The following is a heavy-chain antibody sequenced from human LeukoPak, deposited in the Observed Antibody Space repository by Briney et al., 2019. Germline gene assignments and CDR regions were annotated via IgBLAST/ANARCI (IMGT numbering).Heavy chain of an antibody. CDR2: ISYSGIT. CDR3: ARGVNWIDP. J-gene: IGHJ5*02. Sequence: SETLSLTCTVSGVSISHYYWSCIRQPPGKGLEWIGYISYSGITNYNPSLKSRVTISIDTSKNQFSLKLSSVTAADTAVYYCARGVNWIDPWGQGTLVTVSS. D-gene: IGHD3-16*01. V-gene: IGHV4-59*01. CDR1: GVSISHYY.